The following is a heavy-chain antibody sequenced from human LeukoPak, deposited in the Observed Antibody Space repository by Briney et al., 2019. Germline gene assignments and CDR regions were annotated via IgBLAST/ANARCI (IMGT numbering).Heavy chain of an antibody. Sequence: GSLRLPCAASGFPVSTNYMSWAPQAPGKGLEWAPVIYSGGTTYYADSVKGRFTISRDSSKNTLYLQMNSLRAEDTAVYYCTGQDGDMVSTLGWFDPWGQGTLVTVSS. CDR2: IYSGGTT. D-gene: IGHD5/OR15-5a*01. J-gene: IGHJ5*02. CDR3: TGQDGDMVSTLGWFDP. V-gene: IGHV3-53*01. CDR1: GFPVSTNY.